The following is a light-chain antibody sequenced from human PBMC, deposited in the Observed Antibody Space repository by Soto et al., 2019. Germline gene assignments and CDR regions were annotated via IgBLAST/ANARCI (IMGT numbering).Light chain of an antibody. CDR2: AAP. Sequence: DIQMTQSPSSLSASVGDRVTITCRASQNINNYLAWYQQKPGKVPKLLIYAAPTLQSGVPSRFSGSGSGTDFTLTISRLQPEDVATYYCQKYNRAPWTFGQGTKVEIK. V-gene: IGKV1-27*01. J-gene: IGKJ1*01. CDR1: QNINNY. CDR3: QKYNRAPWT.